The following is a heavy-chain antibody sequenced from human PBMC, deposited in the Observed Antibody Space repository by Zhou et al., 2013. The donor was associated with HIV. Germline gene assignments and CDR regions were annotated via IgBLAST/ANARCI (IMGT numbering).Heavy chain of an antibody. D-gene: IGHD3-10*01. J-gene: IGHJ6*02. CDR1: GYTFTTSD. CDR2: ISAYNGNT. CDR3: AREGPYYYGSGTNERMMGGMDV. V-gene: IGHV1-18*01. Sequence: QVQLVQSGAEVKKPGASVKVSCKASGYTFTTSDIHWVRQASGQGLEWMGWISAYNGNTNYAQKLQGRVTMTTDTSTSTAYMELRSLRSDDTAVYYCAREGPYYYGSGTNERMMGGMDVWGQGTTVTVSS.